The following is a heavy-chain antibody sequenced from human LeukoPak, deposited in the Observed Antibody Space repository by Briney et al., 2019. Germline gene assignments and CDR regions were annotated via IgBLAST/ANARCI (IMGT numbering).Heavy chain of an antibody. Sequence: SETLSLTCSVSGGSISSGGCYWGWIRQHPGKGLEWIGYIYYSGSTSYNPSLKSRVTISVDTSKNQFSLKLSSVTAADTAVYYCARNPRSGYYPHYHYYGMDVWGQGTTVTVSS. V-gene: IGHV4-31*03. J-gene: IGHJ6*02. CDR1: GGSISSGGCY. CDR2: IYYSGST. CDR3: ARNPRSGYYPHYHYYGMDV. D-gene: IGHD3-3*01.